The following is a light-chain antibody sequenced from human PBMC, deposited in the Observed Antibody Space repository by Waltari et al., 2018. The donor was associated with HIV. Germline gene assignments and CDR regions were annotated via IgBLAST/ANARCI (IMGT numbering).Light chain of an antibody. V-gene: IGLV2-14*03. CDR3: GSYTSSSTLV. Sequence: QSALTQPASVSGSPGQSITISCTGTSSHVGAYHFVPWYQQHPGKAPKLMIYDVSSRPSGVSDRFSGSKSGNTASLTIFGLQAEDEADYYCGSYTSSSTLVFGGGTKLTVL. CDR1: SSHVGAYHF. J-gene: IGLJ3*02. CDR2: DVS.